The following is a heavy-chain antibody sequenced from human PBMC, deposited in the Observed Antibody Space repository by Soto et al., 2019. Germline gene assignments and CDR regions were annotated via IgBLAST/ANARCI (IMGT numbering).Heavy chain of an antibody. Sequence: GESLKISCKGSGYSFTSYWISWVRQMPGKGLEWMGRIDPSDSCTNYSPSFQGHVTITADKSISTAYLQWSSLKASDTAMYYCASRGWQVWSDPADVWARGTTVIVS. CDR2: IDPSDSCT. CDR3: ASRGWQVWSDPADV. J-gene: IGHJ6*02. CDR1: GYSFTSYW. D-gene: IGHD5-18*01. V-gene: IGHV5-10-1*01.